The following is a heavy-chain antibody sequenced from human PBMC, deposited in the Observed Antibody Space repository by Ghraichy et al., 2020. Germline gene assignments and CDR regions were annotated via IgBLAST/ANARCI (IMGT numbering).Heavy chain of an antibody. CDR3: ARDINWEFYDY. V-gene: IGHV3-74*01. D-gene: IGHD1-1*01. CDR2: INTDGTVT. J-gene: IGHJ4*02. Sequence: SCAASGFIFSGYVMHWVRQTPGKGLVWVSRINTDGTVTTYADSVKGRFTVSRDNAKNTLYLQMNSLRAEDTAMYYCARDINWEFYDYWGQGTLVTVSS. CDR1: GFIFSGYV.